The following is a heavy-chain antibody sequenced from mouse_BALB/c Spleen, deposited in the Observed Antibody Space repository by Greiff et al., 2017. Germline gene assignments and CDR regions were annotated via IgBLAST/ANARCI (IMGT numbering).Heavy chain of an antibody. CDR1: GFTFSSFG. CDR3: ARSGWDGTFAY. V-gene: IGHV5-17*02. J-gene: IGHJ3*01. CDR2: ISSGSSTI. D-gene: IGHD4-1*01. Sequence: DVKLVESGGGLVQPGGSRKLSCAASGFTFSSFGMHWVRQAPEKGLEWVAYISSGSSTIYYADTVKGRFTISRDNPKNTLFLQMTSLRSEDTAMYYCARSGWDGTFAYWGQGTLVTVSA.